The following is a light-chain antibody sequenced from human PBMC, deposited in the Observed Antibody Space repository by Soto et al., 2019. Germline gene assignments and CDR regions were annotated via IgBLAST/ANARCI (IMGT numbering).Light chain of an antibody. J-gene: IGKJ1*01. CDR2: QIS. CDR1: ESLIHSDGRTY. CDR3: MQSSQLRT. Sequence: DIVLTQTPLTSSVTPGQPASFSCESSESLIHSDGRTYLSWLHQRPGQPPRLLIYQISERFSCVPDRFSGSGARTNFTLRISRVDVEDVGTFFCMQSSQLRTFGQGTKVEIK. V-gene: IGKV2-24*01.